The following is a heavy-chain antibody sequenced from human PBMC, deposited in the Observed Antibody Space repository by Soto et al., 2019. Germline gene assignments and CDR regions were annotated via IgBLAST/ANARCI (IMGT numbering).Heavy chain of an antibody. CDR3: ARVVRYFDTPYGMDV. J-gene: IGHJ6*02. CDR1: GLTFSNYA. Sequence: EVQLLESGEGLVQPGGSLKLSCAASGLTFSNYAMSWVRQAPGKGLEWVSGIGSSGSNTYYADSVKGRFTISRDNSKNTLFLQMNSLRAEDTAEYYCARVVRYFDTPYGMDVWGQGTTVTVSS. CDR2: IGSSGSNT. D-gene: IGHD3-9*01. V-gene: IGHV3-23*01.